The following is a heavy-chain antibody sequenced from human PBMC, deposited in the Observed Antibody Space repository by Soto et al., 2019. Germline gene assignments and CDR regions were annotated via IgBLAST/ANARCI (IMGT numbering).Heavy chain of an antibody. J-gene: IGHJ6*02. CDR1: GGTFSRYT. CDR2: IIPILGIA. CDR3: ARGWPARHPDYYGMDV. V-gene: IGHV1-69*02. Sequence: QVQLVQSGAEVKKPGSSVKVSCKASGGTFSRYTISWVRQAPGQGLEWMGRIIPILGIANYAQKFQGRVTITADKSTSTAYMELSSLRSEDTAVYYCARGWPARHPDYYGMDVWGQGTTVTVSS.